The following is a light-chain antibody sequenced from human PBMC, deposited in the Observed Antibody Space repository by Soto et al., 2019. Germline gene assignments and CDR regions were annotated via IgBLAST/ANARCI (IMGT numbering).Light chain of an antibody. V-gene: IGLV2-14*03. CDR3: SSYTSSGLYV. CDR1: SSDVGGYDY. J-gene: IGLJ1*01. CDR2: DVS. Sequence: QSVLTQPASVSGSPGQSITISCTGTSSDVGGYDYVSWYQHHPGKAPKLMIYDVSNRPSGVSNRFSGSKSGNTASLTISGLQAEDEADYYCSSYTSSGLYVFGTGTKVTVL.